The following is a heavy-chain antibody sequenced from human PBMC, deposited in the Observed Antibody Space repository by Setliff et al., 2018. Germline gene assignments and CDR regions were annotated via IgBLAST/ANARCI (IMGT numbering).Heavy chain of an antibody. D-gene: IGHD6-13*01. J-gene: IGHJ1*01. CDR3: ALSSSWFKDFQH. Sequence: SETLSLTCTVSGGSISSYYWSWIRQPPGKGLEWIGYINYSGSTNYNPSLKSRVTISEDMSKSQFSLKVSSVTAADTAIYYCALSSSWFKDFQHWGQGTLVTVSS. CDR2: INYSGST. V-gene: IGHV4-59*01. CDR1: GGSISSYY.